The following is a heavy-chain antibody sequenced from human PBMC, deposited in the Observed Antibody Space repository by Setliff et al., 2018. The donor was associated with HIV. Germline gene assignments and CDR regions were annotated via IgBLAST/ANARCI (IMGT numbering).Heavy chain of an antibody. CDR2: IRYDGNDK. CDR1: AFIFTTYG. Sequence: TGGSLRLSCEASAFIFTTYGMHWVRQAPGKGLEWIAFIRYDGNDKYYADSVKGRFTISRDNSKNTLYLEMNSLGVEDTAIYFCVRGKRYAYTSGGLDVWGQGTTVTVSS. CDR3: VRGKRYAYTSGGLDV. V-gene: IGHV3-30*02. D-gene: IGHD3-16*01. J-gene: IGHJ6*02.